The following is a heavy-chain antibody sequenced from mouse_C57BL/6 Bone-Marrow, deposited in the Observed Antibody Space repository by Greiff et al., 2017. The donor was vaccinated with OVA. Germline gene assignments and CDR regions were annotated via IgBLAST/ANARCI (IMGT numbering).Heavy chain of an antibody. CDR3: AREGGYGYDVRFAY. CDR1: GYAFSSSW. Sequence: QVQLQQSGPELVKPGASVKISCKASGYAFSSSWMNWVKQRPGKGLEWIGRIYPGDGDTNYNGKFKGKATLTADKSSSTAYMQLSSLTSEDSAVYFCAREGGYGYDVRFAYWGQGTLVTVSA. D-gene: IGHD2-2*01. CDR2: IYPGDGDT. J-gene: IGHJ3*01. V-gene: IGHV1-82*01.